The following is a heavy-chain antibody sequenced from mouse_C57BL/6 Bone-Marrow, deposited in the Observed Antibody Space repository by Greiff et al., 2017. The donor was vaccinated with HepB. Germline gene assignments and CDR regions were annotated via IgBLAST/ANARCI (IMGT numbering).Heavy chain of an antibody. D-gene: IGHD1-1*01. Sequence: EVKLVESGGDLVKLGGSLKLSCAASGFTFSSYGMSWVRQTPDKRLEWVATISSGGSYTYYPDSVKGRFTISRDNAKNTLYLQMSSLKSEDTAMYYCARHGSSPHWYFDVWGTGTTVTVSS. CDR2: ISSGGSYT. CDR3: ARHGSSPHWYFDV. V-gene: IGHV5-6*01. CDR1: GFTFSSYG. J-gene: IGHJ1*03.